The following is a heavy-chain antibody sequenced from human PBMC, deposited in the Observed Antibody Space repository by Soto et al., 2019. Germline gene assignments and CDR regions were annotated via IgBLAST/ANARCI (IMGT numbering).Heavy chain of an antibody. D-gene: IGHD3-10*01. CDR1: GDTFTNSG. Sequence: APVKGSCKASGDTFTNSGISWGRQAPGQGLEWMGWINVYNGNTKYAQKVQGRVTMTTDTSTSTAYMELRSLRSDDTAVYYCARGVGSGSYYNQYNWFDPWGQGTLVTVSS. CDR3: ARGVGSGSYYNQYNWFDP. CDR2: INVYNGNT. V-gene: IGHV1-18*01. J-gene: IGHJ5*02.